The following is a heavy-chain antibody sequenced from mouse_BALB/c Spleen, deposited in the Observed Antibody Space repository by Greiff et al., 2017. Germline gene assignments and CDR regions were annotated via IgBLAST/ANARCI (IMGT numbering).Heavy chain of an antibody. CDR2: ISSGSSTI. J-gene: IGHJ2*01. V-gene: IGHV5-17*02. CDR1: GFTFSSFG. CDR3: ARSLREVGSSYFDY. Sequence: EVLLVESGGGLVQPGGSRKLSCAASGFTFSSFGMHWVRQAPEKGLEWVAYISSGSSTIYYADTVKGRFTISRDNPKNTLFLQMTSLRSEDTAMYYCARSLREVGSSYFDYWGQGTTLTVSS. D-gene: IGHD1-1*01.